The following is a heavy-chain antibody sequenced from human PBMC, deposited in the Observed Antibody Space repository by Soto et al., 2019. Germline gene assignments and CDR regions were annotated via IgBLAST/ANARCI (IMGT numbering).Heavy chain of an antibody. CDR1: GGSISSYY. CDR2: IYTSGST. CDR3: ARGSLAPRYEYFQH. V-gene: IGHV4-4*07. D-gene: IGHD6-6*01. J-gene: IGHJ1*01. Sequence: SETLSLTCTVSGGSISSYYWSWIRQPAGKGLEWIGRIYTSGSTNYNPSLKSRVTMSVDTSKNQFSLKLSSVTAADTAVYYCARGSLAPRYEYFQHWGQGTLVTVSS.